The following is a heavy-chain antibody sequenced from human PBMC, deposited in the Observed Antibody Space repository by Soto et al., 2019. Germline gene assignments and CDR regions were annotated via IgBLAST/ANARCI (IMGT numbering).Heavy chain of an antibody. CDR3: ARDSVVVAALYYFDY. CDR2: INPSGGST. J-gene: IGHJ4*02. CDR1: GYTFTSYY. Sequence: GASVKVSCKASGYTFTSYYMHWVRQAPGQGLEWMGIINPSGGSTSYAQKFQGRVTMTRDTSTSTVYMELSSLRSEDTAVYYCARDSVVVAALYYFDYWGQGTLVTVSP. D-gene: IGHD2-15*01. V-gene: IGHV1-46*01.